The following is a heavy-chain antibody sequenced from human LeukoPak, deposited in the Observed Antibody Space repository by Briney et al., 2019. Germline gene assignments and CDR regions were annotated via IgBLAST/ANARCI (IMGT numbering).Heavy chain of an antibody. CDR1: GGSINSTNNY. D-gene: IGHD3-10*01. CDR2: IFYSGST. CDR3: ARHIGFDAFDI. J-gene: IGHJ3*02. Sequence: SEPLSLTCTVSGGSINSTNNYWGWVRPPPGKGLEWIGTIFYSGSTYYNPSLKSRVTISGDTSKNQFSLKLTSVTAADTAVYYCARHIGFDAFDIGGQGTMVTVSS. V-gene: IGHV4-39*01.